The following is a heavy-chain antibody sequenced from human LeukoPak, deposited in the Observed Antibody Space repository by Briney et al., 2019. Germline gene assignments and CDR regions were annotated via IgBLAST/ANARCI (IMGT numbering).Heavy chain of an antibody. V-gene: IGHV3-23*01. D-gene: IGHD4-17*01. CDR2: ISGSGGST. CDR1: GFTFSSCA. Sequence: PGGSLRLSCAASGFTFSSCAMSWVRQTPGKGLEWVSAISGSGGSTFYADSVKGRFTISRDNSENTLYLQMNSLRAEDTAVYYCAKYVGYGVNYGSDYWGQGTLVTVSS. J-gene: IGHJ4*02. CDR3: AKYVGYGVNYGSDY.